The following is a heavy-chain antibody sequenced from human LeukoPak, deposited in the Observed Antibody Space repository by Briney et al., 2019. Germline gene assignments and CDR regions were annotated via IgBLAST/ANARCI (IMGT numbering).Heavy chain of an antibody. CDR1: GGSISSGSYY. Sequence: SETLSLTCTVSGGSISSGSYYWSWIRQPAGKGLEWIGRIYTSGSTNYNPSLKSRVTMSVDTSKNQFSLKLSSVTAADTAVYYCARGTVSGETYYFDYWGQGTLVTVSS. CDR3: ARGTVSGETYYFDY. D-gene: IGHD2-15*01. CDR2: IYTSGST. J-gene: IGHJ4*02. V-gene: IGHV4-61*02.